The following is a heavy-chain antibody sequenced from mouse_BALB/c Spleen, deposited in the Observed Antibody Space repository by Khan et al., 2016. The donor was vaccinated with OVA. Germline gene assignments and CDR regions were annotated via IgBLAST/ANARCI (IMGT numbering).Heavy chain of an antibody. J-gene: IGHJ2*01. CDR3: ATSYFYGYYFDY. Sequence: EVELVESGGGLVQPGGSRKLSCVASGFTFSSYGMHWVRQAPEKGLEWVAYISGDSNTIYYADTVKGRFTISRDNPKNTLFLQMTSLMSEDTARYLCATSYFYGYYFDYWGPGTTLTVSS. CDR1: GFTFSSYG. V-gene: IGHV5-17*02. D-gene: IGHD1-1*01. CDR2: ISGDSNTI.